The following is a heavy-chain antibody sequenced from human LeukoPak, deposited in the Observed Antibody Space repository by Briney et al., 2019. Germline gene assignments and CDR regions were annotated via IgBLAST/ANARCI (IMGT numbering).Heavy chain of an antibody. D-gene: IGHD6-13*01. V-gene: IGHV3-48*03. J-gene: IGHJ4*02. CDR2: ISSSGSTI. CDR3: ASLRYSSSWYFDY. CDR1: GFTFSSYE. Sequence: PGGSLRLSCAASGFTFSSYEMNWVRQAPGKGLEWVSYISSSGSTIYYADSVKGRFTISRDNAKNSLYLQMNSLRAEDTAVYYCASLRYSSSWYFDYWGQGTLVTVSS.